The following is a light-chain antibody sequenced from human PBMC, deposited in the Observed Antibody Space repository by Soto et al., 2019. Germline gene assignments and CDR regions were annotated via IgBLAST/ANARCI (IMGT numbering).Light chain of an antibody. Sequence: DIQMTQSPSTLSASVGDRVTITCRASQSISSWLAWYQQKPGKAPKLLIYDASSLESGVPSRFSGSGSGTEFTLTISSLQHDDFPTYYCQQYNSYSPYTFGQGTKLEIK. J-gene: IGKJ2*01. CDR3: QQYNSYSPYT. V-gene: IGKV1-5*01. CDR1: QSISSW. CDR2: DAS.